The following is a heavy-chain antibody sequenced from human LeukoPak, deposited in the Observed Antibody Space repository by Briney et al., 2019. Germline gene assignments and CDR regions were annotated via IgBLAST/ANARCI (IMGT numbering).Heavy chain of an antibody. CDR3: ARSQGGTMSLRHFDL. CDR2: ISNDGSNN. V-gene: IGHV3-30*03. D-gene: IGHD3-22*01. Sequence: PGGSLRLTCAASGFTFNTYAMHWVRQAPGKGLEWVAVISNDGSNNYHRDSVKGRFTISRDNSKNMLYLQMNSLRAEDTAVYHCARSQGGTMSLRHFDLWGRGTLVTVSS. CDR1: GFTFNTYA. J-gene: IGHJ2*01.